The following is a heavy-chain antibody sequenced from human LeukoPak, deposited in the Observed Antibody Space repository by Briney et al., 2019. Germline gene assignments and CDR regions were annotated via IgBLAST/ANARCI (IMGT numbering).Heavy chain of an antibody. CDR2: ISSSSSYI. V-gene: IGHV3-21*01. D-gene: IGHD3-10*01. Sequence: GGSLRLSCAASGFTFSRYNMNWVRQAPGKGLEWVSFISSSSSYIYNADSVKGRFTISRDNAKNSLYLQMNSLRAEDTAVYYCTTYGSGRKFDYWGQGILVTVSS. CDR3: TTYGSGRKFDY. CDR1: GFTFSRYN. J-gene: IGHJ4*02.